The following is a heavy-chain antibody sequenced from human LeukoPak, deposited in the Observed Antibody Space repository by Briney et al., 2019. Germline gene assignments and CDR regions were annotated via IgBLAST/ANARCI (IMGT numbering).Heavy chain of an antibody. CDR1: GGSISSYY. CDR3: ARHEDYYDSSGYDLFQH. V-gene: IGHV4-59*08. Sequence: SETLSLTCTVSGGSISSYYWSWIRQPPGEGLEWIGYIYYSGSTNYNPSLKSRVTISVDTSKNQFSLKLSSVTAADTAVYYCARHEDYYDSSGYDLFQHWGQGTLVTVSS. J-gene: IGHJ1*01. D-gene: IGHD3-22*01. CDR2: IYYSGST.